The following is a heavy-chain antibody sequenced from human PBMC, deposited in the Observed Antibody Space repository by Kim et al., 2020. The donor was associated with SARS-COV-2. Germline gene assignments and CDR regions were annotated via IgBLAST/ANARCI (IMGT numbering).Heavy chain of an antibody. CDR3: AKVEDIVVVPAAIDY. J-gene: IGHJ4*02. Sequence: GGSLRLSCAASGFTFSSYGMHWVRQAPGKGLEWVAVISYDGSNKYYADSVKGRFTISRDNSKNTLYLQMNSLRAEDTAVYYCAKVEDIVVVPAAIDYWGQGTLVTVSS. V-gene: IGHV3-30*18. CDR1: GFTFSSYG. D-gene: IGHD2-2*01. CDR2: ISYDGSNK.